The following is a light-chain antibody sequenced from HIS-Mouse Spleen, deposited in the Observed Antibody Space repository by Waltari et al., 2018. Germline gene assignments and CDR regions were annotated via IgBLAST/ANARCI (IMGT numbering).Light chain of an antibody. CDR1: QGISNY. CDR3: QQYNSYPLT. Sequence: DIQMTQSPSSLSASVGDRVTITCRARQGISNYLALFNQKPGKAPKFLIYAASSLQSGVPSKFSGSGSGTDFTLTISSLQPEDFATYYCQQYNSYPLTFGGGTKVEIK. J-gene: IGKJ4*01. CDR2: AAS. V-gene: IGKV1-16*02.